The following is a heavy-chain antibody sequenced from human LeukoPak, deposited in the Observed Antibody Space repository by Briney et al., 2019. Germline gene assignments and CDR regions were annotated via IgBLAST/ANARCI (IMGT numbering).Heavy chain of an antibody. Sequence: GGSLRLSCAASGFTVSSNYMSWVRRAPGKGLEWVSVIYSGGSTYYADSVKGRFTISRDDSKNTLYLQMNSLRAEDTAVYYCAKSTVTTVYTLWGQGTLVTVSS. CDR3: AKSTVTTVYTL. CDR1: GFTVSSNY. V-gene: IGHV3-53*01. J-gene: IGHJ4*02. CDR2: IYSGGST. D-gene: IGHD4-11*01.